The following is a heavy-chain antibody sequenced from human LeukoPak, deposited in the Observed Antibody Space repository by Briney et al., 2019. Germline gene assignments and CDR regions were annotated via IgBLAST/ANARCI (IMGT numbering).Heavy chain of an antibody. CDR2: INWNGGST. V-gene: IGHV3-20*04. CDR1: GFTFDDYG. Sequence: PGGSLRLSCAVSGFTFDDYGMSWVRQVPGKGLEWVSGINWNGGSTGYADSVKGRFTISRDNAKKSVYLKMNNPRGDDTALYYCARDYCGGDCYPFDYWGQGILVTVSS. CDR3: ARDYCGGDCYPFDY. J-gene: IGHJ4*02. D-gene: IGHD2-21*02.